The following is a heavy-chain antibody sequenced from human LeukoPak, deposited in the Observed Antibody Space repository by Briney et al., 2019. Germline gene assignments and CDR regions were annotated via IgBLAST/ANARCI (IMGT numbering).Heavy chain of an antibody. CDR3: AREREVRGVYGMDV. Sequence: SVKVSCTASGGTFSSYAISWVRQAPGQGLEWMGGIIPIFGTANYAQKFQGRATITADESTSTAYMELSSLRSEDTAVYYCAREREVRGVYGMDVWGQGTTVTVSS. CDR2: IIPIFGTA. J-gene: IGHJ6*02. V-gene: IGHV1-69*13. D-gene: IGHD3-10*01. CDR1: GGTFSSYA.